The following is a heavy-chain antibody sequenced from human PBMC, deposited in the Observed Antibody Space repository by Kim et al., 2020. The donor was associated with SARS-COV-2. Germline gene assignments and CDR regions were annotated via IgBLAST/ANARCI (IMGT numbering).Heavy chain of an antibody. CDR1: GGSISSSSYY. CDR2: IYYSGST. Sequence: SETLSLTCTVSGGSISSSSYYWGWIRQPPGKGLEWIGSIYYSGSTYYNPSLKSRVTISVDTSKNQFSLKLSSVTAADTAVYYCARGVGATVTYYYYYGM. J-gene: IGHJ6*01. CDR3: ARGVGATVTYYYYYGM. V-gene: IGHV4-39*07. D-gene: IGHD1-26*01.